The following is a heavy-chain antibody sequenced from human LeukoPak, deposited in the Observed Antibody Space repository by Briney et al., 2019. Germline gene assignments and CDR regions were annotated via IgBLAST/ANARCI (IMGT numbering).Heavy chain of an antibody. CDR2: IYPGDSDT. D-gene: IGHD6-19*01. J-gene: IGHJ3*02. Sequence: GESLKISCKGSGYSFTSYWIGWVRQMPGKGLEWMGIIYPGDSDTRYSPSFQGQVTISADKSISTAYLQWSSLKASDTAMCYCARQGEGLAVEVGAFDIWGQGTMVTVSS. CDR1: GYSFTSYW. CDR3: ARQGEGLAVEVGAFDI. V-gene: IGHV5-51*01.